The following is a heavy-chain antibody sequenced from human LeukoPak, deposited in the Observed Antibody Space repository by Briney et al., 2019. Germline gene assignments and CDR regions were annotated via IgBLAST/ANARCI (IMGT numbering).Heavy chain of an antibody. Sequence: SEALSLTCTVSGGSINSSSYYWGWIRQPPGKGLEWIGSINYSGGTHYNPSLQSRVTISADKSKNQSSLKLSSVTAADTAVYYCARLWSTPCSGGTCPHQPNYWGQGTLVTVSS. J-gene: IGHJ4*02. D-gene: IGHD2-15*01. CDR2: INYSGGT. CDR1: GGSINSSSYY. CDR3: ARLWSTPCSGGTCPHQPNY. V-gene: IGHV4-39*01.